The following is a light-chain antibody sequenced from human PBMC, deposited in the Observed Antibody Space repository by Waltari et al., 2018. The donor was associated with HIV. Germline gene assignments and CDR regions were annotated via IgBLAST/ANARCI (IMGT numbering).Light chain of an antibody. J-gene: IGLJ3*02. CDR1: SSHIGNHD. Sequence: QSVLTQPPSVSAAPGQTVTISCSGRSSHIGNHDVSWYQQLPGTAPKLLIYGNNKRPSGTPDRFSGSKSGTSATLGITGLQTGDEADYYCGTWDSSLSAVFGGGTKLTVL. V-gene: IGLV1-51*01. CDR3: GTWDSSLSAV. CDR2: GNN.